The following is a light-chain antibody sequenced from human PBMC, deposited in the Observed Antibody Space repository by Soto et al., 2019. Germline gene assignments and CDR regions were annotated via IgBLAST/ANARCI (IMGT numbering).Light chain of an antibody. V-gene: IGKV1-39*01. CDR3: QQSYTNPYT. CDR1: QSISTY. CDR2: AAS. Sequence: DIQMTQSPSSLPASVGDRVTLTCRASQSISTYLNWYQQKPGKAPKLLIYAASSLQSGVPSRLSGSGSGTDFTLTIDSLQPEDFATYYCQQSYTNPYTFGQGTKLEIK. J-gene: IGKJ2*01.